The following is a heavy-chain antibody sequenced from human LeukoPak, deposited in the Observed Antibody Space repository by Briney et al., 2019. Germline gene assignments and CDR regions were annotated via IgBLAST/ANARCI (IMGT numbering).Heavy chain of an antibody. CDR3: ARAHYVILTGPPTCDY. V-gene: IGHV4-30-2*01. CDR1: GGSISSGGYS. Sequence: SETLSLTCAVSGGSISSGGYSWSWIRQPPGKGLEWIGYTYHSGSTYYNPSLKSRVTISVDRSKNQFSLKLSSVTAADTAVYYCARAHYVILTGPPTCDYWGQGTLVTVSS. J-gene: IGHJ4*02. CDR2: TYHSGST. D-gene: IGHD3-9*01.